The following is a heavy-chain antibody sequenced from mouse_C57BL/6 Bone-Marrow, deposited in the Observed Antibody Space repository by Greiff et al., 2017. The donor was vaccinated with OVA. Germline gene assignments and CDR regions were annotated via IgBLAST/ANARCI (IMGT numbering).Heavy chain of an antibody. CDR1: GYTFTDYA. Sequence: VKLMESGPELVRPGVSVKISCKGSGYTFTDYAMHWVKQSHAKSLEWIGVISTYYGDASYNQKFKDKATMTVDKSSSTAYMELARLTSEDSAVYYCAGLIYYDYDVRSLDYWGQGTTRTVSS. D-gene: IGHD2-4*01. J-gene: IGHJ2*01. V-gene: IGHV1-67*01. CDR3: AGLIYYDYDVRSLDY. CDR2: ISTYYGDA.